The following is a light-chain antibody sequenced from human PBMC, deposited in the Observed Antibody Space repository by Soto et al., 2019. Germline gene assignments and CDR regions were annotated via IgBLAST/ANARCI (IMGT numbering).Light chain of an antibody. V-gene: IGLV1-51*01. CDR2: DNN. CDR3: GTWDSSLSAGQV. Sequence: QSVLTQPPSVSAAPGQKVTISCSGSSSNIGNNYVSWYQQLPGTAPKLLIYDNNKRPSGIPDRFSGSKSGTSATLGITGLQTGDEADYYCGTWDSSLSAGQVFGGWTQLTVL. CDR1: SSNIGNNY. J-gene: IGLJ2*01.